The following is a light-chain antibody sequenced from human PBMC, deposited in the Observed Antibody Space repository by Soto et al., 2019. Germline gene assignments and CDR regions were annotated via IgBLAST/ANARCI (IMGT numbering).Light chain of an antibody. CDR3: ETWDFSLNTVV. CDR2: DNN. CDR1: ACNIRNNY. Sequence: QSVLTQPPSMSAAPGQTVTISCSGSACNIRNNYVSWYQKVPGTAPKLLIYDNNKRPSGIPDRFTGSKSVTSATLDITGLQTGDEADYYCETWDFSLNTVVFGGGTKLTVL. J-gene: IGLJ3*02. V-gene: IGLV1-51*01.